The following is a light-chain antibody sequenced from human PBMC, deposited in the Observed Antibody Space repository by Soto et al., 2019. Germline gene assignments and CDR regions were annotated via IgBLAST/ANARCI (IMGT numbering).Light chain of an antibody. Sequence: EVVLTQSPGTLSLSPGERATLSCRASQSVSSTYLAWYQQKPGQAPRLLIYAASSRATGIPDRFSGSGSGTDFTLTISRLEPEDFAVYYCQQYGSSPTLGQGTKVGIK. V-gene: IGKV3-20*01. J-gene: IGKJ1*01. CDR1: QSVSSTY. CDR2: AAS. CDR3: QQYGSSPT.